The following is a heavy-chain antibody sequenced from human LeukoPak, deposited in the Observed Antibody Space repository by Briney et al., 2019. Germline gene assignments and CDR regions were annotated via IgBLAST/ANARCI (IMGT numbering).Heavy chain of an antibody. CDR1: GITLSNYG. J-gene: IGHJ4*02. Sequence: PGGSLRLSCAVSGITLSNYGMSWVRQAPGKGLEWVAGISGSGGGTNYADSVKGRFTISRDNSKNTLYLQMNSLRAEDTAVYFCAKRGVVIRVFLVGFHKEANYFDSWGQGALVTVS. V-gene: IGHV3-23*01. D-gene: IGHD3-10*01. CDR3: AKRGVVIRVFLVGFHKEANYFDS. CDR2: ISGSGGGT.